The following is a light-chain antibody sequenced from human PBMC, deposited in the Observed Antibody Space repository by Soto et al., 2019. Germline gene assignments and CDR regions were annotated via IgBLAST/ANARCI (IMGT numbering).Light chain of an antibody. CDR3: RQREHWPPIT. Sequence: IAMTRSQVTLSTSPGERATLSCRAIQSVGSDVAWYHQKPGQAPRLLIYDTSTRANGMPARFIGSGSGTDFTLTISSLVPAEDAVYYCRQREHWPPITFRQGTRLEIK. CDR2: DTS. J-gene: IGKJ5*01. CDR1: QSVGSD. V-gene: IGKV3-11*01.